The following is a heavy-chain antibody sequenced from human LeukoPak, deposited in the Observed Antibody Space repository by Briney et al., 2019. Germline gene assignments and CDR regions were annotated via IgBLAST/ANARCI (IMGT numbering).Heavy chain of an antibody. Sequence: GGSLRLSCAASGFAFSSYAMHWVRQAPGKGLEYVSAISSNGGSTYYANSVKGRFTNSRDNSKNTLYLQMGSLRAEDMAVYYCARGTRGFDYWGQGTLVTVSS. V-gene: IGHV3-64*01. J-gene: IGHJ4*02. CDR1: GFAFSSYA. CDR2: ISSNGGST. D-gene: IGHD3-10*01. CDR3: ARGTRGFDY.